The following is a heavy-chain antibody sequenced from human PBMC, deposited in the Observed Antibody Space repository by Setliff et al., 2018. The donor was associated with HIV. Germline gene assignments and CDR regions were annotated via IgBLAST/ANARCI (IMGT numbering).Heavy chain of an antibody. Sequence: SETMSLTCTVSGGSIRGHYWSWIRQPPGKGLEWIGTIYYSGSTYYKPSLKSRGTISVDTSKNQFYLKLNSVTAADSAVYYCTLTSRLDGYFDPWGQGTLVTVSS. V-gene: IGHV4-59*11. D-gene: IGHD5-12*01. CDR1: GGSIRGHY. CDR3: TLTSRLDGYFDP. J-gene: IGHJ5*02. CDR2: IYYSGST.